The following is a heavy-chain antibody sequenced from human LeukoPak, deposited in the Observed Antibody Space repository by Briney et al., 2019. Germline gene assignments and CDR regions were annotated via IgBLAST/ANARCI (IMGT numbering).Heavy chain of an antibody. Sequence: PGESLRLSCAASGFTFSYAWMSWVRQTPGKGLEWVGRIKSKRDGGTADSAAPVKGRFTISRHDLKNTVYLQMNSLKAEGTAVYYCTTDLGSGSLFDYWGQGILVTVSS. CDR1: GFTFSYAW. J-gene: IGHJ4*02. CDR3: TTDLGSGSLFDY. V-gene: IGHV3-15*01. CDR2: IKSKRDGGTA. D-gene: IGHD1-26*01.